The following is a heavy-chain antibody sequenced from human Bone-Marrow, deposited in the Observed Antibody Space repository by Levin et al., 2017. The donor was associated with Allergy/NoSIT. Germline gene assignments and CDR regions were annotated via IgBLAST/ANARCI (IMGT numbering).Heavy chain of an antibody. CDR2: MYSHGQT. J-gene: IGHJ4*02. CDR3: ARGIYGTEVY. D-gene: IGHD4-17*01. Sequence: SGGSLRLSCAPTEFSFKTNYMTWVRQAPGKGLEWVSLMYSHGQTYYADSVKGRFTISRDDSKNTLYLHMNSLRPEDTAVYYCARGIYGTEVYWGQGTLVTVSS. V-gene: IGHV3-53*05. CDR1: EFSFKTNY.